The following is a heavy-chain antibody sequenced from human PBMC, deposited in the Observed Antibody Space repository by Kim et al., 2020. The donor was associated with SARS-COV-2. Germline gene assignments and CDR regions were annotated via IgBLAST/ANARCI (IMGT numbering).Heavy chain of an antibody. D-gene: IGHD3-3*01. CDR3: ARGLKGVPPI. J-gene: IGHJ4*01. V-gene: IGHV3-21*01. Sequence: GGSLRLSCAASGFTFSSYTMNWVRQAPGKGLEWVSSIGDISTYIYYADSVKGRFTISRDNAKKSLYLQMNSLRAEDTAVYFCARGLKGVPPIWGHGTLVT. CDR1: GFTFSSYT. CDR2: IGDISTYI.